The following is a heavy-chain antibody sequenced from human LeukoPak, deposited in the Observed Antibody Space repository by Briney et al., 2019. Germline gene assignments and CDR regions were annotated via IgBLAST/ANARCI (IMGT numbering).Heavy chain of an antibody. J-gene: IGHJ1*01. V-gene: IGHV3-64D*06. Sequence: GGSLRLSCSASGFTFSSYAMHWVRQAPGKGVEYVSAISSNGGSTYYADSVTGRFTISRDNSKNTLYLQMSSLRDEDTAVYYCVKAYYYDSSGYLPLYFQHWGQGTLVTVSS. CDR3: VKAYYYDSSGYLPLYFQH. CDR2: ISSNGGST. D-gene: IGHD3-22*01. CDR1: GFTFSSYA.